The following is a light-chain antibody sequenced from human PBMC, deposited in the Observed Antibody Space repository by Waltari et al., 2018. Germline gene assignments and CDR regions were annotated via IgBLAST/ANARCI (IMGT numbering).Light chain of an antibody. CDR1: SEHSLYD. J-gene: IGLJ2*01. Sequence: QLVLTHSPSASASLGASVKIPPTLTSEHSLYDIAGHHQHRERGPRFLRRLNSDGSHTKGDGIPDRFSGSSSGAERYLIISSLQYEDEADYYCQTWDPYIVVFGGGTKLTVL. CDR3: QTWDPYIVV. CDR2: LNSDGSH. V-gene: IGLV4-69*01.